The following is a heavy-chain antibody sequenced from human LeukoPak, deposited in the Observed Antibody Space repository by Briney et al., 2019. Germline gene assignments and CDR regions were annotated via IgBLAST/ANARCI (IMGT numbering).Heavy chain of an antibody. V-gene: IGHV3-21*01. J-gene: IGHJ4*02. CDR1: GFTFSSYT. CDR2: ISDTSTYI. CDR3: ARSRGYSGYDSDY. D-gene: IGHD5-12*01. Sequence: GGSLRLSCAASGFTFSSYTMNWDRQAPGKGLEWVSSISDTSTYIYYADSVKGRFTISRDNAKNSLYLQMNTLRAEDTAVFYCARSRGYSGYDSDYWGQGTLVTVSS.